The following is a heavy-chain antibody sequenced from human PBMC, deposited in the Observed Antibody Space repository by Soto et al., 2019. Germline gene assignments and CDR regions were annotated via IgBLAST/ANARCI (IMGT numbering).Heavy chain of an antibody. Sequence: PSETLSLTCTVSGGSISSYYWSWIRQPPGKGLEWIGYIYYSGSTNYNPSLKSRVTISVDTSKNQFSLKLSSVTAADTAVYYCARDTYYDFWSGPPGYYYYGMDVWGQGTTVTVSS. D-gene: IGHD3-3*01. V-gene: IGHV4-59*01. CDR3: ARDTYYDFWSGPPGYYYYGMDV. CDR1: GGSISSYY. CDR2: IYYSGST. J-gene: IGHJ6*02.